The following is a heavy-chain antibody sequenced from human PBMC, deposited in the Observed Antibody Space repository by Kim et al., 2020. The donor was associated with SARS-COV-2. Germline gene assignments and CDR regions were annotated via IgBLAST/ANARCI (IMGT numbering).Heavy chain of an antibody. J-gene: IGHJ6*02. CDR2: IRSRVFSYAT. Sequence: GGSLRLSCAGSGSTFSGSAVHWVRQSSGRGLEWVGHIRSRVFSYATAYSSSAKGRVSISRDDSKRTVSLEINILKVEDTAVYYCATEAVDTTNYYYYGLDVWGPGTAVIVSS. CDR1: GSTFSGSA. D-gene: IGHD5-18*01. V-gene: IGHV3-73*01. CDR3: ATEAVDTTNYYYYGLDV.